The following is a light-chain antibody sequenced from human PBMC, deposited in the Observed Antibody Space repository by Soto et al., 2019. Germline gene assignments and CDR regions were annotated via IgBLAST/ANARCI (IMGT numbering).Light chain of an antibody. J-gene: IGKJ1*01. CDR1: QSVPSNF. V-gene: IGKV3-20*01. CDR2: DAS. CDR3: QQYLSSWT. Sequence: EIVLTQSPGTLSLSPGERATLSCRASQSVPSNFLAWYQQKPGQAPMLLIYDASRRATGFPDRFSGSGSGTDFTLTISRLEPEDFAVYYCQQYLSSWTFGHGTKVEIK.